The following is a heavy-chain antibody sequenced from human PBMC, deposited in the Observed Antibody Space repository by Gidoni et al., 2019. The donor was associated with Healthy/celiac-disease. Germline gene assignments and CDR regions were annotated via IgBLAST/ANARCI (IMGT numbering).Heavy chain of an antibody. CDR3: ARALYYDILTGYSHYYYGMDV. CDR1: GGTFSRYA. V-gene: IGHV1-69*01. D-gene: IGHD3-9*01. Sequence: QVQLVQSGAEVKKPGSSVKVSCKASGGTFSRYAIRWVRQAPGQGLEWMGGIIPIFGTANYVQKFQGRVTITADESTSTAYMELSSLRSEDTAVYYCARALYYDILTGYSHYYYGMDVWGQGTTVTVSS. J-gene: IGHJ6*02. CDR2: IIPIFGTA.